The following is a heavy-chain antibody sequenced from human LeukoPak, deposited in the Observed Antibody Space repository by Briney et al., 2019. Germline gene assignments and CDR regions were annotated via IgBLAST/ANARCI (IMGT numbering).Heavy chain of an antibody. CDR1: GFTSSSYW. D-gene: IGHD4/OR15-4a*01. CDR3: AKGANRFDP. J-gene: IGHJ5*02. V-gene: IGHV3-7*01. Sequence: GGSLSLSCAASGFTSSSYWMGSVRQAPGKGLECVANIKQDGSEKDYVHSVKGRFTISRDNAKKSLYLQMNSLRAQDTAVYYCAKGANRFDPWGQGTLVTVSS. CDR2: IKQDGSEK.